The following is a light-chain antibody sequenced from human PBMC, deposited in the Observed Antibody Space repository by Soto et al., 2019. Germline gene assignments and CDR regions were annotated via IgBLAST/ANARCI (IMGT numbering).Light chain of an antibody. CDR1: QSVSSY. J-gene: IGKJ3*01. V-gene: IGKV3-11*01. CDR2: DAS. CDR3: QQRSNWPLT. Sequence: EIVLTQSTATLSLSPGERATLSCRASQSVSSYLAWYQQKPGQAPRLLIYDASNRATGIPARFSGSGSGTDFTLIISSPEPEYFAVYYCQQRSNWPLTFGPGTKADIK.